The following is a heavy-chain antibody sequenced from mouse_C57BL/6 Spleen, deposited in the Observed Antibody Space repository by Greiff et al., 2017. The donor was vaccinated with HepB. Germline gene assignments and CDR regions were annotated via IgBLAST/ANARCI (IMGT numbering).Heavy chain of an antibody. J-gene: IGHJ2*01. D-gene: IGHD1-1*01. CDR3: TRSGYGSSSYYFDY. V-gene: IGHV1-15*01. Sequence: VKLMESGAELVRPGASVTLSCKASGYTFTDYEMHWVKQTPVHGLEWIGAIDPETGGTAYNQKFKGKAILTADKSSSTAYMELRSLTSEDSAVYYCTRSGYGSSSYYFDYWGQGTTLTVSS. CDR1: GYTFTDYE. CDR2: IDPETGGT.